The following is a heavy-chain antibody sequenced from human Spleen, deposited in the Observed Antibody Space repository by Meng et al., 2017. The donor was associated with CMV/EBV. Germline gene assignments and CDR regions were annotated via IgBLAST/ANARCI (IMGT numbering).Heavy chain of an antibody. V-gene: IGHV3-21*01. J-gene: IGHJ4*02. D-gene: IGHD3-16*01. CDR2: ISSSAVYA. Sequence: GESLKISCAASGFAFSTYSMNWVRQTPGKGLEWVSSISSSAVYAFYADSVRGRFTISRDNAKNSLYLQMNSLRVEDTAVYYCASREGGYWGQGTLVTVSS. CDR1: GFAFSTYS. CDR3: ASREGGY.